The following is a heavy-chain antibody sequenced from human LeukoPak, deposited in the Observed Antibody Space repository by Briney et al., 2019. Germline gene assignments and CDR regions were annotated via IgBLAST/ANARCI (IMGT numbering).Heavy chain of an antibody. V-gene: IGHV3-30-3*01. Sequence: GGSLRLSCAASGFTFSSYAMHWVRQAPGKGLEGVAVISYDGSNKYYADSVEGRFTISRDNSKNTLYLKMNSLRAEDTAVYYCARAPLYSSPEDYWGQGTLVTVSS. CDR2: ISYDGSNK. J-gene: IGHJ4*02. CDR3: ARAPLYSSPEDY. D-gene: IGHD6-13*01. CDR1: GFTFSSYA.